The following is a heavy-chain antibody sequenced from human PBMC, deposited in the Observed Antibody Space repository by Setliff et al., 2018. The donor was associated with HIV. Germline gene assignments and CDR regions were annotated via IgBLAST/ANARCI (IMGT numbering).Heavy chain of an antibody. CDR3: ARSYCSSTSCSYYFDY. Sequence: SETLSLTCTVSGGSISSYYWNWIRQTPGKGLEWIGNMFYSGSTNYNPSLKSRVTMSVDTSNNQFSLKLSSVTAADTAVYHCARSYCSSTSCSYYFDYWGQGTLVTVSS. D-gene: IGHD2-2*01. CDR2: MFYSGST. V-gene: IGHV4-59*01. CDR1: GGSISSYY. J-gene: IGHJ4*02.